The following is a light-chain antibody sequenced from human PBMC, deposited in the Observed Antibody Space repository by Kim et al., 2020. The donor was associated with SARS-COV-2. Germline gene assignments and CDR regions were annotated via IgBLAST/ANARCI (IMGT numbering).Light chain of an antibody. Sequence: DIQVTQSPSFLSASVGDRVTITCRASQGISSYLAWYQQKPGKAPKLLIYAASTLQSGVPSRFSGSGSGTDFSLTISRLQPEDFATYYCQQLNSFPRTFGQGTKLEI. J-gene: IGKJ2*01. CDR1: QGISSY. CDR3: QQLNSFPRT. V-gene: IGKV1-9*01. CDR2: AAS.